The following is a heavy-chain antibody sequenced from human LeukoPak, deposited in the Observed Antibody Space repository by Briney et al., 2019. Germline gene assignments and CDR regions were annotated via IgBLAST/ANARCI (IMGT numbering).Heavy chain of an antibody. J-gene: IGHJ4*02. V-gene: IGHV5-51*01. CDR3: ARLPTTPRYYYDSSGYYDFYFDY. Sequence: GASLQISCKGSGSSFTSYWIGWVRQLPGKGLEWMGIIYPGDSDTRYSPSFQGQVTISADKSISTAYLQWSSLKASDTAMYYCARLPTTPRYYYDSSGYYDFYFDYWGQGTLVTVSS. CDR2: IYPGDSDT. D-gene: IGHD3-22*01. CDR1: GSSFTSYW.